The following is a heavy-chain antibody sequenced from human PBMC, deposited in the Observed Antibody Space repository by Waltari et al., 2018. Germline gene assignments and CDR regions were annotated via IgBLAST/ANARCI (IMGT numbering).Heavy chain of an antibody. Sequence: QVQLQESGPGLVKPSQTLSLTCIVSGGSISSGGYYWSWIRQPAGKGLEWIGRVFTSGLTNYNPSLKSRVTVSLDTSKNHFSLNLSSVTAADTAVYYCVFRLLGDLSHFEHWGQGTVVTVSS. V-gene: IGHV4-61*02. D-gene: IGHD2-15*01. CDR3: VFRLLGDLSHFEH. J-gene: IGHJ1*01. CDR2: VFTSGLT. CDR1: GGSISSGGYY.